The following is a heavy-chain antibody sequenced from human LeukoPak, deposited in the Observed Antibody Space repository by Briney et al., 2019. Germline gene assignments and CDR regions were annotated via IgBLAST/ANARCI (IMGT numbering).Heavy chain of an antibody. Sequence: GGSLRLSCAASGFTLSNNYMCWVRQAPGKALEWVSVIYSGGKTFYSDSVKGRFTISRDSSINTLFLEMNSLGLEDAAVYYCARHTPSTFDFWGQGVVVAVSA. CDR2: IYSGGKT. V-gene: IGHV3-66*02. J-gene: IGHJ4*02. CDR3: ARHTPSTFDF. CDR1: GFTLSNNY.